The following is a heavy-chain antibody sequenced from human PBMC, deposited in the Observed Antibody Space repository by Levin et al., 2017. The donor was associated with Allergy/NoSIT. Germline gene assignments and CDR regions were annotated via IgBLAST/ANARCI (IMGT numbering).Heavy chain of an antibody. CDR3: ARHTSGWYDPFDY. Sequence: SQTLSLTCTVSGGSISSSSYYWGWIRQPPGKGLEWIGSIYYSGSTYYNPSLKSRVTISVDTSKNQFSLKLSSVTAADTAVYYCARHTSGWYDPFDYWGQGTLVTVSS. CDR1: GGSISSSSYY. D-gene: IGHD6-19*01. CDR2: IYYSGST. V-gene: IGHV4-39*01. J-gene: IGHJ4*02.